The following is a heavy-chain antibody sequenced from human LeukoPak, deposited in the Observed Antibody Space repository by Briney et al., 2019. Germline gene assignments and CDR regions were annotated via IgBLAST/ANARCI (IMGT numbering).Heavy chain of an antibody. J-gene: IGHJ4*02. V-gene: IGHV3-66*01. CDR3: ARGGSYFDISGYYFY. CDR2: IYSGGST. CDR1: GFTVGSNT. Sequence: GGSLRLSCAASGFTVGSNTMSWVRQAPGKGLEWVSIIYSGGSTSYADSVKGRFTISRDNSKNTLYLQMNSLRTGDTAVYYCARGGSYFDISGYYFYWGQGTLVTVSS. D-gene: IGHD3-22*01.